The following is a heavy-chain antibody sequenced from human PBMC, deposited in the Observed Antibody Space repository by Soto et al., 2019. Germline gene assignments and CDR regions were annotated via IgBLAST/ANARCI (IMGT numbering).Heavy chain of an antibody. J-gene: IGHJ4*01. Sequence: LSLTCAVSGASISSGNWWSWVRQSPGKGLEWIGEIYHSGSTNHNPSLKSRVIISVDKSRNQFSLKLSSVTAADTAVYFCASHRGNTFGPYDDWGQGTQVTVSA. CDR2: IYHSGST. D-gene: IGHD3-16*01. CDR1: GASISSGNW. CDR3: ASHRGNTFGPYDD. V-gene: IGHV4-4*01.